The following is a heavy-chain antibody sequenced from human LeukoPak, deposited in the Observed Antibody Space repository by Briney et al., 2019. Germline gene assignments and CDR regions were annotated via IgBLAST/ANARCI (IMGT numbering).Heavy chain of an antibody. D-gene: IGHD3-10*01. CDR2: INPNSGGT. CDR1: GYTFTGYY. Sequence: ASVKVSCKASGYTFTGYYMHWVRQAPGQGLEWMGRINPNSGGTNYAQKFQGRVTMTRDTSISTAYMELSRLRSDDTAVYYCAREGPHSGSYQDFWGQGTLVTVSS. J-gene: IGHJ4*02. CDR3: AREGPHSGSYQDF. V-gene: IGHV1-2*06.